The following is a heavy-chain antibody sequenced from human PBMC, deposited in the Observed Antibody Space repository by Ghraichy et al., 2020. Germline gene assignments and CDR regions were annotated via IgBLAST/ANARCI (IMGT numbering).Heavy chain of an antibody. D-gene: IGHD6-13*01. CDR1: GYTFTGYY. CDR3: ARGYSSSWYAFDI. CDR2: INPNSGGT. V-gene: IGHV1-2*02. J-gene: IGHJ3*02. Sequence: ASVKVSCKASGYTFTGYYMHWVRQAPGQGLEWMGWINPNSGGTNYAQKFQGRVTMTRDTSISTAYMELSRLRSDDTAVYYCARGYSSSWYAFDIWGQGTMVTVSS.